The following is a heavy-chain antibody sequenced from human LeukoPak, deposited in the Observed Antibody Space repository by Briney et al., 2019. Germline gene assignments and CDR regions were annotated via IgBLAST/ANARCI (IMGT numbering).Heavy chain of an antibody. CDR3: ARGTVAAAGTYYFDY. J-gene: IGHJ4*02. CDR1: GGSFSGYY. CDR2: INHSGST. V-gene: IGHV4-34*01. Sequence: SETLSLTCAVYGGSFSGYYWSWIRQPPGKGREWIGEINHSGSTNYNPSLKSRVTISVDTSKNQFSLKLSSVTAADTAVYYCARGTVAAAGTYYFDYWGQGTLVTVSS. D-gene: IGHD6-13*01.